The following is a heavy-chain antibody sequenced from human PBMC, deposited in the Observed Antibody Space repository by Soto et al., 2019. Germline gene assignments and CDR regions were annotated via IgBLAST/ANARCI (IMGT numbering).Heavy chain of an antibody. CDR1: GGSISSGGYS. V-gene: IGHV4-30-2*01. CDR3: ARENNVLPGGYFDY. D-gene: IGHD3-10*01. J-gene: IGHJ4*02. Sequence: QLQLQESGSGLVKPSQTLSLTCAVSGGSISSGGYSWSWIRQPPGKGLEWIGYIYHSGSTYYNPSLKSRVTISVDRSKNQFSLKQSSVTAADTAVYYCARENNVLPGGYFDYWGQGTLVTVSS. CDR2: IYHSGST.